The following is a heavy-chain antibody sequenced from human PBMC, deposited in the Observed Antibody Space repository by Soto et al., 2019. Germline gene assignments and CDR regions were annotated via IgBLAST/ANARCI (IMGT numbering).Heavy chain of an antibody. CDR3: ARGVLRYFDWPYLDY. CDR2: INAGNGNT. Sequence: GASVKVSCKASGYTFTSYAMHWVRQAPGQRLEWMGWINAGNGNTKYSQKFQGRVTITRDTSASTAYMELSSLRSEDTAVYYRARGVLRYFDWPYLDYWGQGTLVTVSS. D-gene: IGHD3-9*01. J-gene: IGHJ4*02. CDR1: GYTFTSYA. V-gene: IGHV1-3*01.